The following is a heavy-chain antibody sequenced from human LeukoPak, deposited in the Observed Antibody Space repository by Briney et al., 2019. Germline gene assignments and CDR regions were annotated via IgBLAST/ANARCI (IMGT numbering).Heavy chain of an antibody. CDR3: ARDLGDTAMPDY. J-gene: IGHJ4*02. Sequence: AGGSLRLSCAASGFTFRSYDMLWVRQAPGKGLEWVVFISYDGSNKYYADSVKGRFTISRDNSKNTLYLQMNSLRAEDTAVYYCARDLGDTAMPDYWGQGTLVTVSS. CDR2: ISYDGSNK. D-gene: IGHD5-18*01. V-gene: IGHV3-30-3*01. CDR1: GFTFRSYD.